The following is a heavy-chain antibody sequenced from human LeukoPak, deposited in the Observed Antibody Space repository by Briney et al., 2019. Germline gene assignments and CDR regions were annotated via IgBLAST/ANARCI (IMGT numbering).Heavy chain of an antibody. CDR3: ARAVVTGYSSSWHHFDY. V-gene: IGHV1-18*01. CDR1: GYTFTSYG. J-gene: IGHJ4*02. D-gene: IGHD6-13*01. Sequence: ASVKVSCKASGYTFTSYGISWVRQAPGQGLEWMGWISAYNGNTNYAQKLQGRVTMTTDTSTSTAYMELRSLRSDDTAVYYCARAVVTGYSSSWHHFDYWGQGTLVTVSS. CDR2: ISAYNGNT.